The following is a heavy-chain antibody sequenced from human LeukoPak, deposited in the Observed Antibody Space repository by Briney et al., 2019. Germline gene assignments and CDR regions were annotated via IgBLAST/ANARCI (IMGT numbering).Heavy chain of an antibody. J-gene: IGHJ4*02. D-gene: IGHD3-9*01. CDR3: ARANYDILTGQFYYFDY. Sequence: GGSLRLSCAASGFTVSSNYMSWVRQAPGKGLEWVSVIYSGGSTYYADSVKGRFTISGDNSKNTLYLQMNSLRAEDTAVYYCARANYDILTGQFYYFDYWGQGTLVTVSS. V-gene: IGHV3-53*01. CDR2: IYSGGST. CDR1: GFTVSSNY.